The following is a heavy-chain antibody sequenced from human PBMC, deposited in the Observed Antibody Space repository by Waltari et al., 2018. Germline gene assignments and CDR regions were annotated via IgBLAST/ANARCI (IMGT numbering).Heavy chain of an antibody. V-gene: IGHV3-21*01. Sequence: EVQLVESGGGLVKPGGSLRLSCAASGFTFSRDSRHWVRQAPGKGLEWVSSISSSSSYIYYADSVKGRFTISRDNAKNSLYLQMNSLRAEDTAVYYCARVGYSSGNDYWGQGTLVTVSS. CDR2: ISSSSSYI. J-gene: IGHJ4*02. CDR1: GFTFSRDS. CDR3: ARVGYSSGNDY. D-gene: IGHD6-19*01.